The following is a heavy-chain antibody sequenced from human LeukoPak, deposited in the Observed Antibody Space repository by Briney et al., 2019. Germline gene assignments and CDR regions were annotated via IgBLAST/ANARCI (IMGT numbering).Heavy chain of an antibody. V-gene: IGHV4-59*01. Sequence: SETLSLTCTVSGGSISSYYWSWIRQPPGKGLEWIGYIYYSGSTNYNPSLKSRVTISVDTSKNQFSLKLSSVTAADTAVYYCARYDCSSTSCYTGTRTYNWFDPWGQGTLVTVSS. CDR1: GGSISSYY. CDR2: IYYSGST. J-gene: IGHJ5*02. D-gene: IGHD2-2*02. CDR3: ARYDCSSTSCYTGTRTYNWFDP.